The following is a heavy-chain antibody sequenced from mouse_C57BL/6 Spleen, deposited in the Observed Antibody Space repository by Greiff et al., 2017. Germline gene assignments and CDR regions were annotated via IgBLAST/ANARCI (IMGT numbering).Heavy chain of an antibody. Sequence: QVQLQQPGAELVKPGASVKMSCKASGYTFTSYWITWVKQRPGQGLEWIGDIYPGSGSTNYNEKFKSKATLTVDTSSSTAYMQLSSLTSEDSAVYYCARWIYDGYYNYAMDYWGQGTSVTVSS. CDR3: ARWIYDGYYNYAMDY. CDR2: IYPGSGST. J-gene: IGHJ4*01. V-gene: IGHV1-55*01. D-gene: IGHD2-3*01. CDR1: GYTFTSYW.